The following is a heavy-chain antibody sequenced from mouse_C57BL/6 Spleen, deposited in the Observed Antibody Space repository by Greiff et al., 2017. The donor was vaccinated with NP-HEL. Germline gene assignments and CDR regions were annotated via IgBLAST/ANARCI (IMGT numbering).Heavy chain of an antibody. Sequence: VKLQQSGPELVKPGASVKISCQASGYAFSSSWMNWVKQRPGKGLEWVGRIYPGDGDNNYNGKFKGKATLTADKSSSAAYMPLSSLTSEDSAVYFCATSVPPYSNCEGWYFDVWGTGTTVTVSS. V-gene: IGHV1-82*01. CDR3: ATSVPPYSNCEGWYFDV. J-gene: IGHJ1*03. D-gene: IGHD2-5*01. CDR1: GYAFSSSW. CDR2: IYPGDGDN.